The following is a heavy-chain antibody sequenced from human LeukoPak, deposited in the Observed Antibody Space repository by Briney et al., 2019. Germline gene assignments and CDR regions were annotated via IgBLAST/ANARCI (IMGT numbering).Heavy chain of an antibody. V-gene: IGHV3-33*01. CDR2: IWYDGSNK. CDR1: GFTSSSYG. J-gene: IGHJ3*02. Sequence: GRSLRLSCAASGFTSSSYGMHWVRQAPGKGLEWVAVIWYDGSNKYYADSVKGRFTISRDNSKNTLYLQMNSLRAEDTAVYYCARDPGDYYGSGSSDAFDIWGQGTMVTVSS. CDR3: ARDPGDYYGSGSSDAFDI. D-gene: IGHD3-10*01.